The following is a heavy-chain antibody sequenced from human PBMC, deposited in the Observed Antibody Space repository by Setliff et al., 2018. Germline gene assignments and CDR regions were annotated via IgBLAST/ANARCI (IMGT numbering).Heavy chain of an antibody. CDR3: ARTDGTNLGYFDN. Sequence: GGSLRLSCAASGFTFSDYYMGWIRQAPGKGLEWVSYISSSSSTVYYADSVKGRFTISRDNAKNLLYLQMNSLRAEDTAVYYCARTDGTNLGYFDNWGQGTLVTVSS. D-gene: IGHD2-8*01. CDR1: GFTFSDYY. CDR2: ISSSSSTV. V-gene: IGHV3-11*01. J-gene: IGHJ4*02.